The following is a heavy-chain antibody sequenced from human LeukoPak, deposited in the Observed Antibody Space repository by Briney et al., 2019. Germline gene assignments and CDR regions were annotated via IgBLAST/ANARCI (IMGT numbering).Heavy chain of an antibody. CDR1: GASISSYY. CDR3: ARRSEYNWFDP. D-gene: IGHD3-10*01. Sequence: PSETQSLTCTVSGASISSYYWSWIRQPPGKGLEWIGYIYYSGSTNYNPSLKSRLTISLDTSKNQFSLKLSSVTAADTAVYYCARRSEYNWFDPWGQGTLVTVSS. V-gene: IGHV4-59*08. CDR2: IYYSGST. J-gene: IGHJ5*02.